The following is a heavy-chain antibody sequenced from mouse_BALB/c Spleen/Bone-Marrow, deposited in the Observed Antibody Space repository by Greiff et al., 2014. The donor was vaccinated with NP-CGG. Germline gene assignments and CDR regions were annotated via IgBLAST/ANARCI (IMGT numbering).Heavy chain of an antibody. Sequence: VQLKESGPGLGKPSQSLSLTSTVTGYSITSGFAWNWIRQFPGNNLEWMGYISSSGRTSYHPSLKGRISITRDTSKNQFFLQLNSVTTEDTATYYCARSGNFFDYWGQGTTLTVSS. D-gene: IGHD1-3*01. CDR3: ARSGNFFDY. CDR1: GYSITSGFA. J-gene: IGHJ2*01. V-gene: IGHV3-2*02. CDR2: ISSSGRT.